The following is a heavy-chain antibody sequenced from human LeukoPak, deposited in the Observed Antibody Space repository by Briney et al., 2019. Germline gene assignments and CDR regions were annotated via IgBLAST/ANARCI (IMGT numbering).Heavy chain of an antibody. J-gene: IGHJ4*02. CDR1: GFTFSSYW. D-gene: IGHD3-10*01. V-gene: IGHV3-7*01. CDR2: IKQDGREK. CDR3: ARDLYYGSGTPPYSFDY. Sequence: GGSLRLSCAASGFTFSSYWMSWVRQAPGKGQEWVANIKQDGREKYYVDSMKGRFTISRDNAKNSLYLQMNSLRAEDTAVYYCARDLYYGSGTPPYSFDYWGQGTLVTVSS.